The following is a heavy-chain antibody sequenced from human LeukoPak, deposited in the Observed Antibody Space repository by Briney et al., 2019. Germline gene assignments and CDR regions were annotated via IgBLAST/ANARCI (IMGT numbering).Heavy chain of an antibody. V-gene: IGHV4-34*01. D-gene: IGHD6-19*01. CDR3: ARGSRTAGYSSGWYY. CDR1: GGSFSGYY. J-gene: IGHJ4*02. Sequence: SETLSLTCAVYGGSFSGYYWSWIRQPPGKGLEWIGEINHSGSTNYNPSLKSRVTISVDTSKNQFSLKLSSVTAADTAVYYCARGSRTAGYSSGWYYWGQGTLVTVSS. CDR2: INHSGST.